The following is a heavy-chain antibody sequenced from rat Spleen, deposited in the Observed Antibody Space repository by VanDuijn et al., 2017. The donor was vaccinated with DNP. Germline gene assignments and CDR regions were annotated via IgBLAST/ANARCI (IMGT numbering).Heavy chain of an antibody. CDR3: ASHGSYYPPSDY. CDR1: GFTFSNYD. D-gene: IGHD1-12*02. Sequence: EVQLVESGGGLVQPGRSLKLSCAASGFTFSNYDMAWVRQAPTKGLEWVASISPSGGSTYYRDSVKGRFTVSRDNAKSTLYLQMDSLRSEDTATYYCASHGSYYPPSDYWGQGVMVTVSS. J-gene: IGHJ2*01. CDR2: ISPSGGST. V-gene: IGHV5-25*01.